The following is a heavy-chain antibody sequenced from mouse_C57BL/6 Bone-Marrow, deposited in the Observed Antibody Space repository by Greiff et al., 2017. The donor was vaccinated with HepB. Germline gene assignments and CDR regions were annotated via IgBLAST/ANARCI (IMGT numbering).Heavy chain of an antibody. J-gene: IGHJ2*01. CDR3: YSNYGRSFDY. D-gene: IGHD2-5*01. V-gene: IGHV1-23*01. CDR1: GYTFTDYE. CDR2: IDPETCGT. Sequence: QVQLQQSGAELVRPGASVKLSCKASGYTFTDYEMHCVKQTPVHGLEWIGAIDPETCGTAYNQKFKGKATLTADKSSSTAYMELRSLTSEDSAVPAYYSNYGRSFDYWGQGTTLTVSS.